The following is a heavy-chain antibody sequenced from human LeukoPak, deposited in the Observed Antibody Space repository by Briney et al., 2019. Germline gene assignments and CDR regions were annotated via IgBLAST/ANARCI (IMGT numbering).Heavy chain of an antibody. V-gene: IGHV4-34*01. CDR1: GGSFSGYY. J-gene: IGHJ4*02. CDR3: AGDPRITILDY. D-gene: IGHD3-3*01. Sequence: SETLSLTCAVYGGSFSGYYWSWIRQPPGKGLEWIGEINHSGSTNYNPSLKSRVTISVDTSKNQFSLKLSSVTAADTAVYYCAGDPRITILDYWGQGTLVTVSS. CDR2: INHSGST.